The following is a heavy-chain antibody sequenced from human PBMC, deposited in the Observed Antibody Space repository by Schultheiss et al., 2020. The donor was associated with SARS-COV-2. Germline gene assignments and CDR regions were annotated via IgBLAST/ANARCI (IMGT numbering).Heavy chain of an antibody. J-gene: IGHJ6*03. CDR3: ARVLSGSPFYDYYMDV. V-gene: IGHV4-39*07. D-gene: IGHD1-26*01. CDR2: IYYSGST. Sequence: SQTLSLTCTVSGGSISSSSYYWGWIRQPPGKGLEWIGSIYYSGSTYYNPSLKSRVTISVDTSKNQFSLKLSSVTAADTAVYYCARVLSGSPFYDYYMDVWGKGTTVTVSS. CDR1: GGSISSSSYY.